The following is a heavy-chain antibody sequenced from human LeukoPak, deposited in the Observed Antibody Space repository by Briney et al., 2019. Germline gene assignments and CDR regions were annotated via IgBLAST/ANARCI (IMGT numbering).Heavy chain of an antibody. CDR2: INSDGFST. CDR1: GFTFSSFW. J-gene: IGHJ4*02. Sequence: GGSLRLSCAASGFTFSSFWVHWVRQVPGKGLVWVSRINSDGFSTSYADSVKGRFTISRDNAKNTLYLQMNSLRAEDTAVYYCARGTSGGYFDYWGQGTLVTVSS. D-gene: IGHD1-26*01. V-gene: IGHV3-74*01. CDR3: ARGTSGGYFDY.